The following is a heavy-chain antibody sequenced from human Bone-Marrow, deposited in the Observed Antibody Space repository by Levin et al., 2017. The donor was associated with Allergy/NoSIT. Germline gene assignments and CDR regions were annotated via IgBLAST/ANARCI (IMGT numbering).Heavy chain of an antibody. CDR2: IYYSGST. CDR3: ARTTVTQSLDNWFDP. D-gene: IGHD4-11*01. V-gene: IGHV4-31*02. CDR1: GGSISSGGYY. Sequence: SQTLSLTCTVSGGSISSGGYYWSWIRQHPGKGLEWIGYIYYSGSTYYNPSLKSRVTISVDTSKNQFSLKLSSVTAADTAVYYCARTTVTQSLDNWFDPWGQGTLVTVSS. J-gene: IGHJ5*02.